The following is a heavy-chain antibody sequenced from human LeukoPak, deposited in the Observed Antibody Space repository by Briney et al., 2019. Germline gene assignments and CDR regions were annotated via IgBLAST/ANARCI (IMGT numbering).Heavy chain of an antibody. CDR2: INPNNGGT. Sequence: ASVKLSCKASGYTFTDYYMHWVRQAPGQGLELMGWINPNNGGTNYARKFQGRVTMTSDTSISTAYMELNRLRSDDTAVYFCSRGPSRTLRFLEWVETYDYWGQGTLVTVSS. J-gene: IGHJ4*02. D-gene: IGHD3-3*01. V-gene: IGHV1-2*02. CDR1: GYTFTDYY. CDR3: SRGPSRTLRFLEWVETYDY.